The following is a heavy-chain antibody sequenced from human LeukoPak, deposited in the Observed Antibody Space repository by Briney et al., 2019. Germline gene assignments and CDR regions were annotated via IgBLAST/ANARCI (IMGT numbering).Heavy chain of an antibody. CDR2: ISYDGSNK. Sequence: GRSLRLSCAASGFTFSSYAMHWVRQAPGKGLEWVAVISYDGSNKYYADSVKGRFTISRDNSKNTLYLQMNSLRAEGTAVYYCARDRSGYYFDYWGQGTLVTVSS. V-gene: IGHV3-30-3*01. D-gene: IGHD3-22*01. J-gene: IGHJ4*02. CDR1: GFTFSSYA. CDR3: ARDRSGYYFDY.